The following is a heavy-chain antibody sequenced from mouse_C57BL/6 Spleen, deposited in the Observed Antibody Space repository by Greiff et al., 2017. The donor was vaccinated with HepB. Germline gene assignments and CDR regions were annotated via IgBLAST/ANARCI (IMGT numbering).Heavy chain of an antibody. CDR3: ARDYGRGYAMDY. J-gene: IGHJ4*01. CDR2: ISYDGSN. V-gene: IGHV3-6*01. Sequence: EVQLQQSGPGLVKPSQSLSLTCSVTGYSITSGYYWNWIRQFPGNKLEWMGYISYDGSNNYNPSLKNRISITRDTSKNQFFLKLNSVTTEDTATYYCARDYGRGYAMDYWGQGTSVTVSS. D-gene: IGHD1-2*01. CDR1: GYSITSGYY.